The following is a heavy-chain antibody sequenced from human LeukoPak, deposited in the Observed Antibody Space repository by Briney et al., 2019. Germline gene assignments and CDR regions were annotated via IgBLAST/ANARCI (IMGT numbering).Heavy chain of an antibody. CDR2: INTNTGNP. CDR1: GYTFTSYG. V-gene: IGHV7-4-1*02. CDR3: ARDEGAGYSSSWLSP. Sequence: GASVKVSCKASGYTFTSYGISWVRQAPGQGLEWMGWINTNTGNPTYAQGFTGRFVFSLDTSVSTAYLQISSLKAEDTAVYYCARDEGAGYSSSWLSPWGQGTLVTVSS. J-gene: IGHJ5*02. D-gene: IGHD6-13*01.